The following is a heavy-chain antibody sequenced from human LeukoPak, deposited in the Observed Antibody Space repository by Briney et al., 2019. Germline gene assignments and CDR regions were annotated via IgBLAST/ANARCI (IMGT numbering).Heavy chain of an antibody. Sequence: GGSLRLSCAASGFTFSSYAMSWVRQAPGRGLEWVSVISGSGGNTYYADSVKGRFTISRDNSQNTLYLQMNSLRAEDTAVYYCAKDHNVWGSYRFQHFDYWGQGTRVTVSS. CDR1: GFTFSSYA. CDR3: AKDHNVWGSYRFQHFDY. CDR2: ISGSGGNT. D-gene: IGHD3-16*02. V-gene: IGHV3-23*01. J-gene: IGHJ4*02.